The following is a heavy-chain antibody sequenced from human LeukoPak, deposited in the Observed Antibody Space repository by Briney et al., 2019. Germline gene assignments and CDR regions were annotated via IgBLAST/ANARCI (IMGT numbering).Heavy chain of an antibody. Sequence: RGASLQISCEASEDTFNNYWIAWVRQVPGKGLEWVGIIFPGDSDTRYSPSLQGHVTISADKSVSTAYLQWGSLKASDSAMYYCVRDRNGRYAFDIWGLGTRVTVSS. CDR1: EDTFNNYW. D-gene: IGHD1-14*01. CDR2: IFPGDSDT. CDR3: VRDRNGRYAFDI. J-gene: IGHJ3*02. V-gene: IGHV5-51*01.